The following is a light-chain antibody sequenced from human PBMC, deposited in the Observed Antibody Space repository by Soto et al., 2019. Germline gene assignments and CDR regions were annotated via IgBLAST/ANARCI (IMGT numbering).Light chain of an antibody. J-gene: IGKJ5*01. CDR1: QTVSIN. CDR3: HQRNQ. CDR2: GAS. Sequence: EIVMTQSPATLSVSPGERATLSCRASQTVSINLAWYQQKPGQAPRLLIYGASTRATGVPARFSGSRSGTDFTLTISSVEPEDFAMYYCHQRNQFGQGTRLEIK. V-gene: IGKV3-15*01.